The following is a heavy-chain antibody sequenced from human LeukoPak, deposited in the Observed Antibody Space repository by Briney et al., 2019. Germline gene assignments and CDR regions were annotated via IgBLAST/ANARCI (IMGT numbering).Heavy chain of an antibody. Sequence: SETLSLTCAVYGGSFSGYYWSWIRQPPGKGLEWIGEINHSGSTNYNPSLKSRVTISVDTSKNQFSLKLSSVTAADTAVYYCARASSGPTEWFDPWGQGTLVTVSS. V-gene: IGHV4-34*01. D-gene: IGHD3-22*01. CDR2: INHSGST. CDR3: ARASSGPTEWFDP. CDR1: GGSFSGYY. J-gene: IGHJ5*02.